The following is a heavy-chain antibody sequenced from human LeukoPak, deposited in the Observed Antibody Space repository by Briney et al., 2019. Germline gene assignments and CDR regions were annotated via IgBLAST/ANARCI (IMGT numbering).Heavy chain of an antibody. CDR3: AYDDFWSGYCLFCY. Sequence: ASVKVSCKASGYTFTGYYMHWVRQAPGQGHEWMGRINPNSGGTNYAQKFQGRVTMTRDTSISTAYMELSRLRSDDTAVYYCAYDDFWSGYCLFCYWGQGTLVTVSS. CDR2: INPNSGGT. CDR1: GYTFTGYY. D-gene: IGHD3-3*01. J-gene: IGHJ4*02. V-gene: IGHV1-2*06.